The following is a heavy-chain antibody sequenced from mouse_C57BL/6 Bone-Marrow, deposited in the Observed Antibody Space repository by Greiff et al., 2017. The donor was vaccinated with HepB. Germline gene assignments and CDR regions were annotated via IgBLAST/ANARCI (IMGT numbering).Heavy chain of an antibody. CDR1: GYTFTNYW. CDR3: ARTRLYYYAMDY. J-gene: IGHJ4*01. D-gene: IGHD2-4*01. Sequence: QVQLKESGAELVRPGTSVKMSCKASGYTFTNYWIGWAKQRPGHGLEWIGDIYPGGGYTNYNEKFKGKATLTADKSSSTAYMQFSSLTSEDSAIYYCARTRLYYYAMDYWGQGTSVTVSS. CDR2: IYPGGGYT. V-gene: IGHV1-63*01.